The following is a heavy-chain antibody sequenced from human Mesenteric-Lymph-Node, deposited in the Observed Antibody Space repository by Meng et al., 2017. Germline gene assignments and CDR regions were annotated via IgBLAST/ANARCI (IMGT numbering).Heavy chain of an antibody. CDR3: ARDHIWFGELLFGMDV. CDR1: GFTFDDYG. J-gene: IGHJ6*02. CDR2: INWNGGST. D-gene: IGHD3-10*01. Sequence: GESLKISCAASGFTFDDYGMSWVRQAPGKGLEWVSGINWNGGSTGYADSVKGRFTISRDNSKNTLYLQMNSLRAEDTAVYYCARDHIWFGELLFGMDVWGQGTTVTVSS. V-gene: IGHV3-20*04.